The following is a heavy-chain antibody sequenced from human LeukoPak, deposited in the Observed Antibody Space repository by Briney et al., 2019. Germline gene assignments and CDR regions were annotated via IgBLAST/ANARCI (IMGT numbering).Heavy chain of an antibody. CDR1: GFTVSGVY. CDR2: IYSDDST. D-gene: IGHD4-17*01. CDR3: ARVVDDYGDYGGLDY. V-gene: IGHV3-53*01. Sequence: GGSLRLSCVASGFTVSGVYMSWVRQAPGQGLDWVSVIYSDDSTYYADSVKGRFTISRDNSKNTLYLQMNSLRAEDTAVYYCARVVDDYGDYGGLDYWGQGTLVTVSS. J-gene: IGHJ4*02.